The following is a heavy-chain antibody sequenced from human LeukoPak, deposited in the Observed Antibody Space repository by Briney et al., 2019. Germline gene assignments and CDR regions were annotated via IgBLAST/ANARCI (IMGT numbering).Heavy chain of an antibody. CDR3: ARVADGYNSYYFDY. Sequence: GGSLRLSCAASGFTFSSYGMHWVRQAPGKGLEWVAVIWYDGSNKYYADSVKGRFTISRDNSKNTLYLQMNSLRAEDTAVYYCARVADGYNSYYFDYWGQGTLVTVSS. CDR1: GFTFSSYG. D-gene: IGHD5-24*01. J-gene: IGHJ4*02. CDR2: IWYDGSNK. V-gene: IGHV3-33*01.